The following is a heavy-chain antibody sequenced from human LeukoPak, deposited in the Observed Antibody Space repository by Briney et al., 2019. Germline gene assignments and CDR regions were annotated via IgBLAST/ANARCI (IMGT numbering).Heavy chain of an antibody. D-gene: IGHD6-19*01. CDR1: GGSISSSSYY. Sequence: PSETLSLTCTVSGGSISSSSYYWGWIRQPPGKGLEWIGSIYYSGSTYYNPSLKSRVTMSLDTSKNQFSLNLNSVTAADTAVYYCARDFDRYSSGWSPRPGWFDPWGQGTLVTVSS. J-gene: IGHJ5*02. V-gene: IGHV4-39*07. CDR2: IYYSGST. CDR3: ARDFDRYSSGWSPRPGWFDP.